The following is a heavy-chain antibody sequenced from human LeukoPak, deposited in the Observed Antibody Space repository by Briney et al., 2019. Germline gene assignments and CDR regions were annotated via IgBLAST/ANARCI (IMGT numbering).Heavy chain of an antibody. CDR1: GGSISSYY. CDR2: IYYSGST. V-gene: IGHV4-59*01. CDR3: ARDTSGSYFDY. D-gene: IGHD1-26*01. J-gene: IGHJ4*02. Sequence: SETLSLTCTVSGGSISSYYWSWIRQPPGKGLEWIGYIYYSGSTNYNPSLKSQVTISVDTSKNQFSLKLRSVTVAETGEYYCARDTSGSYFDYWGQRTLVTVSS.